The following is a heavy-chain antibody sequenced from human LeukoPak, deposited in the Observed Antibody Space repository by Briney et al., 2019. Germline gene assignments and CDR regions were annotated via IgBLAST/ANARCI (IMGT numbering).Heavy chain of an antibody. CDR2: IYFSGST. V-gene: IGHV4-4*09. CDR3: ARGVATRPENWFDP. Sequence: SETLSLTCTVSGGSISSYYWSWIRQPPGEGLEWIGYIYFSGSTYYNPSLKSRVTISRDTFKNQFSLRLSSVAAADTAVYYCARGVATRPENWFDPWGQGTLVTVSS. J-gene: IGHJ5*02. D-gene: IGHD6-6*01. CDR1: GGSISSYY.